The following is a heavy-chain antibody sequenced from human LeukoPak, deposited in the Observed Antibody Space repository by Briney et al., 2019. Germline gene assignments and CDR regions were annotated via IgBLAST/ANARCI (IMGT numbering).Heavy chain of an antibody. D-gene: IGHD3-22*01. Sequence: GGSLRLSCAASGFTFSNFGMSWVRQAPGKGLDWVALISEVGGRTNYADSVKGRFTISRDNPKNTLYLQMNSLGAEDTAVYFCARRGVVIRVILVAFHKEAYYFDSWGQGALVTVSS. J-gene: IGHJ4*02. CDR3: ARRGVVIRVILVAFHKEAYYFDS. V-gene: IGHV3-23*01. CDR2: ISEVGGRT. CDR1: GFTFSNFG.